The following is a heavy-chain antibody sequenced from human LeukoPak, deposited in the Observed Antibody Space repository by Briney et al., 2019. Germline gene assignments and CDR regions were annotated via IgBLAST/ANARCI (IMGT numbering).Heavy chain of an antibody. J-gene: IGHJ4*02. CDR3: ARLSRGSLADY. V-gene: IGHV4-34*01. CDR1: GGSFSGYY. Sequence: SETLSLTCAVYGGSFSGYYWSWIRQPPGKGLEWIGEINHSGGTNYNPSLKSRVTISVDTSKNQFSLKLSSVTAADTAVYYCARLSRGSLADYWGQGTLVTVSS. CDR2: INHSGGT. D-gene: IGHD3-10*01.